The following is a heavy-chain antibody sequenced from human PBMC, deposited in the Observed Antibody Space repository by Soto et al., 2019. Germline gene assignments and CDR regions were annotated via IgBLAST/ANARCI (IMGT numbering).Heavy chain of an antibody. CDR1: RFTFSSYA. J-gene: IGHJ3*02. CDR2: ISYDGSNK. CDR3: ARDLYPGLRSDAFDI. Sequence: QVQLVESGGGVVQPGRSMRLSGAASRFTFSSYAMHWVRQAPGKGLEWVAVISYDGSNKYYADSVKGRFTISRDNSKNTLYLQMDSLRAEDTALYYCARDLYPGLRSDAFDIWGQGTMVTVSS. V-gene: IGHV3-30-3*01.